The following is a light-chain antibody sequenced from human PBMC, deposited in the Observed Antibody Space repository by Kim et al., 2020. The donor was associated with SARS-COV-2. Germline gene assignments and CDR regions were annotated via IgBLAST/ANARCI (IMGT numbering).Light chain of an antibody. J-gene: IGKJ1*01. V-gene: IGKV3-20*01. CDR1: QSVDSSS. Sequence: EIVLTQSPGTLYLSPGEGATLSCRVSQSVDSSSLAWYQQKPGQAPRLLIYGASTRATGITDRFSGTGSGTDFTLTISRLELEDFAVYYCQYYASSTWAFGQGTKVDIK. CDR3: QYYASSTWA. CDR2: GAS.